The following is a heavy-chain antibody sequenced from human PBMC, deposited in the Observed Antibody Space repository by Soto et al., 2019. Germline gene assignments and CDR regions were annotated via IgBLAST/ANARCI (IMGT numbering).Heavy chain of an antibody. Sequence: VQLVESGGGLVQPGGSMRLSFAASGFTFSDHYMDWVRQAPGKGLGWVGRARHKANSDTTEYAASVKGRFTISGDDSKNSLYRQMSSLKTEDTAVYYCARVTVCGYYTLDYWGQGALVMVSS. V-gene: IGHV3-72*01. CDR2: ARHKANSDTT. CDR1: GFTFSDHY. CDR3: ARVTVCGYYTLDY. J-gene: IGHJ4*02. D-gene: IGHD3-22*01.